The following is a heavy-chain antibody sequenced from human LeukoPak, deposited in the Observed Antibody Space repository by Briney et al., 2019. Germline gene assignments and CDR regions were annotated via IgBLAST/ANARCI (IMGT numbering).Heavy chain of an antibody. V-gene: IGHV4-39*01. J-gene: IGHJ5*02. Sequence: SETLSLTCTVSGGSTNSSSYYWGWIRQPPGKGLEWIGSIYYSGSTYYNPSLKSRVTISVDTSKNQFSLKLSSVTAADTAVYYCAGIVGATGSDWFDPWGQGTLVTVSS. CDR2: IYYSGST. CDR1: GGSTNSSSYY. D-gene: IGHD1-26*01. CDR3: AGIVGATGSDWFDP.